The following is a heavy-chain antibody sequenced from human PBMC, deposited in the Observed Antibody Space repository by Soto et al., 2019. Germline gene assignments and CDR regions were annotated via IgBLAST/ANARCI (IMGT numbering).Heavy chain of an antibody. D-gene: IGHD6-13*01. J-gene: IGHJ4*02. CDR3: AKSDSSWYYFDY. V-gene: IGHV3-23*01. Sequence: GGSLRLSCAASGFTFSSYAMSWVRQAPGKGLEWVSAISGSGGSTYYADSVKGRFTISRDNSKNTLYLQMNSLRAEDMAVYYCAKSDSSWYYFDYWGQGTLVTVSS. CDR2: ISGSGGST. CDR1: GFTFSSYA.